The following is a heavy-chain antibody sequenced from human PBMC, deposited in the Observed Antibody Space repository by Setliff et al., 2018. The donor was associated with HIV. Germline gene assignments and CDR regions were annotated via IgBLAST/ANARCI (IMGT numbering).Heavy chain of an antibody. CDR3: ARGGSLHGSGSAYFDY. V-gene: IGHV1-8*02. D-gene: IGHD3-10*01. J-gene: IGHJ4*02. Sequence: RASVKVSCKASGYTFTNYYMHWVRQAPGQGLEWMGWMNPNSGNTGYPQKFQGRVTMTRNTSISTAYMELTSLTSEDTAVYYCARGGSLHGSGSAYFDYWGQGTLVTVSS. CDR1: GYTFTNYY. CDR2: MNPNSGNT.